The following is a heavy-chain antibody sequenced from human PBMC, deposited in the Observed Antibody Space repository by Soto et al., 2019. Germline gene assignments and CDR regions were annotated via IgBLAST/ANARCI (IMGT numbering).Heavy chain of an antibody. J-gene: IGHJ4*02. Sequence: VQLVQSGAEVRKPGASVKVSCKASGYTFSSYGISCVRQAPGKGLEWMGWISAGKGDTNYAQKFQGRVSMTTDSSTSTAYMELRSLTSDDTXXXXCARDGFTVISSGSFDYWGQGT. CDR1: GYTFSSYG. D-gene: IGHD1-26*01. CDR3: ARDGFTVISSGSFDY. CDR2: ISAGKGDT. V-gene: IGHV1-18*04.